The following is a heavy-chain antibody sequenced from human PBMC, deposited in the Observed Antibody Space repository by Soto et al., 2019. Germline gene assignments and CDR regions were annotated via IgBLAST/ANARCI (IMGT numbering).Heavy chain of an antibody. Sequence: EVQLVESGGGLVKPGGSLRLSCAASGFTFSSYSMNWVRQAPGKGLEWVSSISSSSSYIYYADSVKGRFTISRDNAKNSLYLQMNSLRAEDTAVYYCAREGIVVVPAALHYYYYMDVWGKGTTVNVSS. CDR3: AREGIVVVPAALHYYYYMDV. J-gene: IGHJ6*03. CDR1: GFTFSSYS. D-gene: IGHD2-2*01. CDR2: ISSSSSYI. V-gene: IGHV3-21*01.